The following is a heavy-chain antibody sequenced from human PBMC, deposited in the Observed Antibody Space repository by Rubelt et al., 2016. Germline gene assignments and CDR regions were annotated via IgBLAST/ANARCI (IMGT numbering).Heavy chain of an antibody. J-gene: IGHJ4*02. CDR2: INPDGGST. Sequence: VKKPGASVKLSCKASGYRFTRYYIHWVRQAPGQGLEWMGIINPDGGSTTYAQRFEGRVTVTRDMSTTTVYMELTSLRSEDKAVYYCASWPRSGSYYRFDYWGQGTLVTVSS. V-gene: IGHV1-46*01. CDR1: GYRFTRYY. D-gene: IGHD1-26*01. CDR3: ASWPRSGSYYRFDY.